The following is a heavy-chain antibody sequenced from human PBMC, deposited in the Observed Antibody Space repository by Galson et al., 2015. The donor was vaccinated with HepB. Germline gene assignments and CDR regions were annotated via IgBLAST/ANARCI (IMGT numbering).Heavy chain of an antibody. CDR3: ARAHPRYYYGMDV. J-gene: IGHJ6*02. V-gene: IGHV3-74*01. CDR1: GFTFSSYW. Sequence: SLRLSCAASGFTFSSYWMHWVRQAPGKGLVWVSRINSDGSSTSYADSVKGRFTISRDNAKNTLYLQMNSLRAEDTAVYYCARAHPRYYYGMDVWGQGTTVTVSS. CDR2: INSDGSST.